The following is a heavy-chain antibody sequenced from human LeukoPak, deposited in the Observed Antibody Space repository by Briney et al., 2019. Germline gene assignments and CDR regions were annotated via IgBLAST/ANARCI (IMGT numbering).Heavy chain of an antibody. V-gene: IGHV1-2*02. J-gene: IGHJ4*02. Sequence: GASVKVSCKASGYTFAGYYMHWVRQAPGQGLEWMGWINPNSGGTNYAQKFQGRVTMTRDTSISTAYMELSRLRSDETAVYYCARVSVSYYDILTGYYMDFDYWGQGTLVTVSS. D-gene: IGHD3-9*01. CDR1: GYTFAGYY. CDR2: INPNSGGT. CDR3: ARVSVSYYDILTGYYMDFDY.